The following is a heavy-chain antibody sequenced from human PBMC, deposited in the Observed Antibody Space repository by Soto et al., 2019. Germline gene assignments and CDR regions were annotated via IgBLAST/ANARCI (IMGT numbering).Heavy chain of an antibody. CDR2: ISAYNGNT. CDR3: ARDRGGNIAVLPADIRFDY. J-gene: IGHJ4*01. CDR1: GYTFTSYG. V-gene: IGHV1-18*04. Sequence: GSSVKVSCKASGYTFTSYGISWVRQAPGQGREWMGWISAYNGNTNYAQKLQGRFTMTTDTSTSTAYMELRSLRSDDTAVYYCARDRGGNIAVLPADIRFDYWG. D-gene: IGHD2-2*02.